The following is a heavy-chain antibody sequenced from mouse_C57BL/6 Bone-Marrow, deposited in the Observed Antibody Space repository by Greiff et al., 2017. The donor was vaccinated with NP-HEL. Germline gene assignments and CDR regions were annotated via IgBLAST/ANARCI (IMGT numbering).Heavy chain of an antibody. D-gene: IGHD1-1*01. J-gene: IGHJ2*01. CDR1: GYTFTSYW. CDR3: ARQGPGTTVVAHFDD. Sequence: QVQLQQPGAELVKPGASVKMSCKASGYTFTSYWITWVKQRPGQGLEWIGDIYPGSGSTNYNEKFKSKATLTVDTSSSTASMQLSSLTSEDSAVYYGARQGPGTTVVAHFDDWGKGTTLTVSS. V-gene: IGHV1-55*01. CDR2: IYPGSGST.